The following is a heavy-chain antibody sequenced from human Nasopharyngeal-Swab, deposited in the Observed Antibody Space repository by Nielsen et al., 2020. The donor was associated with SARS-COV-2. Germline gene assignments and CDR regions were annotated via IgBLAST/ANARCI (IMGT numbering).Heavy chain of an antibody. CDR2: IYYSGST. V-gene: IGHV4-59*08. CDR3: ARSTYCGGDCQNYFDY. Sequence: GSLRLSCTVSGGSISSYYWSWIRQPPGKGLEWIGYIYYSGSTNYNPSLKSRVTISVDTSKNQFPLKLSSVTAADTAVYYCARSTYCGGDCQNYFDYWGQGTLVTVSS. D-gene: IGHD2-21*02. CDR1: GGSISSYY. J-gene: IGHJ4*02.